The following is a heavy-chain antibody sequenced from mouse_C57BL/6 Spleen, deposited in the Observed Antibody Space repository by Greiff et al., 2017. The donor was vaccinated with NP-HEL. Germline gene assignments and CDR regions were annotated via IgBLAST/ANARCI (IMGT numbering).Heavy chain of an antibody. J-gene: IGHJ4*01. CDR2: INPSDGYT. CDR1: GYTFTSYW. V-gene: IGHV1-7*01. CDR3: ARYYGSRGDGMDY. D-gene: IGHD1-1*01. Sequence: VQLLQSGAELVKPGASVKLSCKASGYTFTSYWMHWVKQRPGQGLEWIGYINPSDGYTNYNQKFKDKATLTADKSSSTAYMQLSSLTSEDSAVYYCARYYGSRGDGMDYWGQGTSVTVSS.